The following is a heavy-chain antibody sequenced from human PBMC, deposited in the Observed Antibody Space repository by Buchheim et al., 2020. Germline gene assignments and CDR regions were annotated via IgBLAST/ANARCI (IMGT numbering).Heavy chain of an antibody. J-gene: IGHJ6*02. CDR1: GGTFSSYA. V-gene: IGHV1-69*06. Sequence: QVQLVQSGAEVKKPGSSAKVSCKASGGTFSSYAISWVRQAPGQGLEWMGGIIPIFGTANYAQKFQGRVTITAAKSTSTAYMELSSLRSEDTAVYYCADGHYGSGKRGYYYYYGMDVWGQGTT. D-gene: IGHD3-10*01. CDR3: ADGHYGSGKRGYYYYYGMDV. CDR2: IIPIFGTA.